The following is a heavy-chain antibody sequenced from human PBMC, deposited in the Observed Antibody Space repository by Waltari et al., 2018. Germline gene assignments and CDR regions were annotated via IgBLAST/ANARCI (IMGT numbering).Heavy chain of an antibody. J-gene: IGHJ4*02. Sequence: QVQLVQSGAEVKKPGSSVKVSCKASGGTFSSYAISWVRQAPGQGLEWMGRIIPILGIANYAQKFQGRVTITADKSTSTAYMELSSLRSEDTTVYYCARGDIVATREGDWGQGTLVTVSS. V-gene: IGHV1-69*09. CDR1: GGTFSSYA. CDR3: ARGDIVATREGD. D-gene: IGHD5-12*01. CDR2: IIPILGIA.